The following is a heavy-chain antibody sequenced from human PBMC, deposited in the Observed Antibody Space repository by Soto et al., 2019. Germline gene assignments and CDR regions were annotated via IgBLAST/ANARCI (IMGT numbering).Heavy chain of an antibody. CDR2: ISGSGGST. D-gene: IGHD3-22*01. V-gene: IGHV3-23*01. CDR3: AKGGSSGSLWYYYYGMDV. Sequence: GGSLRLSCAASGFTFSSYAMSWVRQAPGKGLEWVSAISGSGGSTYYADSVKGRFTISRDNSKNTLYLQMNSLRAEDTAVYYCAKGGSSGSLWYYYYGMDVWGQGTTVTVSS. J-gene: IGHJ6*02. CDR1: GFTFSSYA.